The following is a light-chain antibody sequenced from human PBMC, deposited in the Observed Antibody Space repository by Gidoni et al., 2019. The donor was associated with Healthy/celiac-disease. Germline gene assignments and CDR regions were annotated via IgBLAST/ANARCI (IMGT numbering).Light chain of an antibody. CDR1: QSVSRN. CDR2: GAS. CDR3: QQYNNWPPLT. Sequence: ELVMAQSPATLSVPPGERATLSCRASQSVSRNLACYQQKPGQAPRLLIYGASTRATGIPARFSGSGSGTEFTLTISSLQSEDFAVYYCQQYNNWPPLTFGGGTKVEIK. J-gene: IGKJ4*01. V-gene: IGKV3-15*01.